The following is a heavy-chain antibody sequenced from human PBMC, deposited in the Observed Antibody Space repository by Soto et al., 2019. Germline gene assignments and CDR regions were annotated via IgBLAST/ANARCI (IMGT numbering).Heavy chain of an antibody. CDR1: GFTFSSYP. J-gene: IGHJ4*02. V-gene: IGHV3-23*01. CDR3: AKEAARPGPCDS. D-gene: IGHD6-6*01. CDR2: ITGGATNA. Sequence: PGGSLRLSCEASGFTFSSYPMSWVRQAPGKGLEWISGITGGATNAYYADSVKGRITISRDNSKNTLYLQLNSLKAEDTAVYYCAKEAARPGPCDSWGQGTLVTVPQ.